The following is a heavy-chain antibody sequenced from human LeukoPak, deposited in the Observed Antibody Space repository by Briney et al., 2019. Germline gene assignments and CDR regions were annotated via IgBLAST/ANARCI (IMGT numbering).Heavy chain of an antibody. CDR3: AIYTPGGVIVKYYFDY. CDR2: FDPEDGET. V-gene: IGHV1-24*01. J-gene: IGHJ4*02. D-gene: IGHD3-16*02. CDR1: GYTLTELS. Sequence: ASVKVSCKVSGYTLTELSMHWVRQAPGKGLEWMGGFDPEDGETIYAQKFQGRVTMTEDTSTDTAYMELSSLRSEDTAVYYCAIYTPGGVIVKYYFDYWGQGTLVTVSS.